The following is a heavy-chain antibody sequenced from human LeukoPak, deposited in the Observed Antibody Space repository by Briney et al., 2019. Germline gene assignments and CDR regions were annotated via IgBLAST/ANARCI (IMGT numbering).Heavy chain of an antibody. D-gene: IGHD3-16*01. V-gene: IGHV3-23*01. CDR1: GFTFSSYA. CDR3: ANSPGLAWITDY. J-gene: IGHJ4*02. Sequence: GGSLRLSCAASGFTFSSYAMSWVRQAPGKGREWVSAISGSGGSTYYADSVKGRFTISRDNSKNTLYLQMNSLRAEDTAVYYCANSPGLAWITDYWGQGTLVTVSS. CDR2: ISGSGGST.